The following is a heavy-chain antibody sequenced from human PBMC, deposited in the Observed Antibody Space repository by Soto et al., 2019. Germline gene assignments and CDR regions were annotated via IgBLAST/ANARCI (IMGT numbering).Heavy chain of an antibody. CDR1: GFTFGDYA. CDR3: TRAMEYYDFWSGPPQTRFDY. CDR2: IRSKAYGGTT. J-gene: IGHJ4*02. D-gene: IGHD3-3*01. Sequence: GGSLRLSCTASGFTFGDYAMSWFRQAPGKGLEWVGFIRSKAYGGTTEYAASVKGRFTISRDDSKSIAYLQMNSLKTEDTAVYYCTRAMEYYDFWSGPPQTRFDYWGQGTLVTVSS. V-gene: IGHV3-49*03.